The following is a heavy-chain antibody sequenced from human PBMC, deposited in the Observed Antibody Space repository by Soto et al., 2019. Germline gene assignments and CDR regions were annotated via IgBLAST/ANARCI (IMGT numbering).Heavy chain of an antibody. V-gene: IGHV4-39*01. Sequence: SETLSLTCTVSGGSISSSSYYWGWIRQPPGKGLEWIGSIYYSGSTYYNPSLKSRVTISVDTSKNQFSPKLSSVTAADTAVYYCARHRDGYTLELFDYWGQGTLVTVSS. J-gene: IGHJ4*02. CDR1: GGSISSSSYY. CDR3: ARHRDGYTLELFDY. CDR2: IYYSGST. D-gene: IGHD1-7*01.